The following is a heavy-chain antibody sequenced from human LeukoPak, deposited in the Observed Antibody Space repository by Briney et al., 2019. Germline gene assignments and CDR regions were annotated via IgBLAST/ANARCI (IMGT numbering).Heavy chain of an antibody. Sequence: PSETLSLTCTVSGGSISSHYWSWIRQPPGKGLEWIGYIYYSGSTNYNPSLKSRVTISVDTPKNQFSLKLSSVTAADTAVYYCARGVAARPYYYYYMDVWGKGTTVTVSS. CDR1: GGSISSHY. CDR2: IYYSGST. CDR3: ARGVAARPYYYYYMDV. V-gene: IGHV4-59*11. J-gene: IGHJ6*03. D-gene: IGHD6-6*01.